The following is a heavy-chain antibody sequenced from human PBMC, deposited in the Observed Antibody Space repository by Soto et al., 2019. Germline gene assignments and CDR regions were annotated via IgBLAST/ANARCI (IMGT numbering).Heavy chain of an antibody. CDR1: GYTLTELS. Sequence: QVQLVQSGAEVKKPGASVKVSCKVSGYTLTELSMHWVRQAPGTGLEWMGGFDPEDGETIYAQKFQGRVTMTDDTSTDTAYMELSSLRSEDTAVYYCATAGRGRVGPVVVVAATYYGMDVWGQGTTVTVSS. CDR2: FDPEDGET. V-gene: IGHV1-24*01. D-gene: IGHD2-15*01. CDR3: ATAGRGRVGPVVVVAATYYGMDV. J-gene: IGHJ6*02.